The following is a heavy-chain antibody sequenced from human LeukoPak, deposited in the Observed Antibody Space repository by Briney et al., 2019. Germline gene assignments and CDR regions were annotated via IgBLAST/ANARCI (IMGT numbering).Heavy chain of an antibody. CDR1: GGSITSPY. D-gene: IGHD3-3*01. V-gene: IGHV4-59*11. CDR3: ARVDFWSGYYNFDY. Sequence: SETLSLTCTVSGGSITSPYWSWIRQPPGKGLEWIGYIYYSGSTNYNPSLKSRVTISVDTSKNQFSLKLSSVTAADTAVYYCARVDFWSGYYNFDYWGQGTLVTVSS. J-gene: IGHJ4*02. CDR2: IYYSGST.